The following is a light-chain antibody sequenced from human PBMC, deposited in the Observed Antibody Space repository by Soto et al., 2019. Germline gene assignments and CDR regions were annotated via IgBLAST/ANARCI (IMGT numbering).Light chain of an antibody. V-gene: IGKV3D-20*02. J-gene: IGKJ4*01. CDR2: GAS. CDR3: QQSYNTPVT. CDR1: QSVSNNY. Sequence: EIVLTQSPGTLSLSPVERATLSCVASQSVSNNYLAWYQQKPGQAPRLLIYGASNRATGIPDRFSGSGSGTDFTLTISRLEPEDFATYYCQQSYNTPVTFGGGTKVDIK.